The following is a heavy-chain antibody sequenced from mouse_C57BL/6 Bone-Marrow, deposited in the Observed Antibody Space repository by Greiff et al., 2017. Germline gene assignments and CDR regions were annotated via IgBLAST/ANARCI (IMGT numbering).Heavy chain of an antibody. CDR2: IYPGNSDT. V-gene: IGHV1-5*01. J-gene: IGHJ2*01. CDR3: TVTTVVVMDFDY. D-gene: IGHD1-1*01. CDR1: GYTFTSYW. Sequence: EVKVVESGTVLARPGASVKMSCKTSGYTFTSYWMHWVKQRPGQGLEWIGAIYPGNSDTSYNQKFKGKAKLTAVTSASTAYMELSSLTNEDSAVYYCTVTTVVVMDFDYWGQGTTLTVSS.